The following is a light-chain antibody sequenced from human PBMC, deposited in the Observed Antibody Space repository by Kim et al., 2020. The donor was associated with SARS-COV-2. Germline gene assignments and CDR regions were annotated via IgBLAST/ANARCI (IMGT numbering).Light chain of an antibody. Sequence: EAASISCRSSQSLLHRNGQHVFAWYLQKPGQSPQVLICMGSNRASGVPDRFSGSGSGTDFTLKISRVEAEDVGVYYCMQGLETPYTFGQGTKLEI. CDR1: QSLLHRNGQHV. CDR3: MQGLETPYT. CDR2: MGS. V-gene: IGKV2-28*01. J-gene: IGKJ2*01.